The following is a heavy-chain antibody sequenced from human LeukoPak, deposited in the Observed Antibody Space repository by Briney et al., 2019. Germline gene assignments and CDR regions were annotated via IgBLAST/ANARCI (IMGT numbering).Heavy chain of an antibody. D-gene: IGHD7-27*01. CDR1: GFTFNSFT. CDR3: VRDLNWAFDY. Sequence: PGGSLRLSCAASGFTFNSFTMTWVRQAPGKGLEWVSFISRSGTTMYYADSVKGRFTISRDNAKNSLYLQMNSLRDEDTAVYYCVRDLNWAFDYWGQGTLVTVSA. CDR2: ISRSGTTM. J-gene: IGHJ4*02. V-gene: IGHV3-48*02.